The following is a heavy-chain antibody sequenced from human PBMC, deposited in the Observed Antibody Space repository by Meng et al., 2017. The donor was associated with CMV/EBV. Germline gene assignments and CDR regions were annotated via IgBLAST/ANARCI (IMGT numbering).Heavy chain of an antibody. CDR1: YTHTEFS. D-gene: IGHD3-22*01. CDR3: ATVPYYDSSGYSPDFDY. V-gene: IGHV1-24*01. CDR2: FDPEDGET. Sequence: YTHTEFSMHWVRQAPGKGLEWMGGFDPEDGETIYAQKFQGRVTMTEDTSTDTAYMELSSLRSEDTAVYYCATVPYYDSSGYSPDFDYWGQGTLVTVSS. J-gene: IGHJ4*02.